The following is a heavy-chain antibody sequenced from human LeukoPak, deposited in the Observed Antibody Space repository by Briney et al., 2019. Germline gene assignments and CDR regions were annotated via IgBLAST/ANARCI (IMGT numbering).Heavy chain of an antibody. J-gene: IGHJ4*02. CDR3: ARGRREHSGSYLPDY. D-gene: IGHD1-26*01. V-gene: IGHV1-69*01. CDR1: GGTFSSYA. Sequence: ASVKVSCKASGGTFSSYAISWVRQAPGQGLEWMGGIIPIFGTANYAQKFQGRVTITADESTSTAYMELSSLRSEDTAVYYCARGRREHSGSYLPDYWGQGTLVTVSS. CDR2: IIPIFGTA.